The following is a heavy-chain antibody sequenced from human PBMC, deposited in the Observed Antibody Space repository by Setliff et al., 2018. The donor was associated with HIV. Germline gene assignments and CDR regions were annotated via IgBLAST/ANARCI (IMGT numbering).Heavy chain of an antibody. CDR1: GFTFSPYA. CDR2: IWADEITK. Sequence: GSLRLSCATSGFTFSPYAIHWVRQAPGMGLEWVAMIWADEITKFYADSVKGRFTISRDDAEKSVYLQMNSLRAEDTAVYYCARAGVVEGYYYYYYMDVWGKGTTVTVSS. J-gene: IGHJ6*03. V-gene: IGHV3-33*01. CDR3: ARAGVVEGYYYYYYMDV. D-gene: IGHD2-15*01.